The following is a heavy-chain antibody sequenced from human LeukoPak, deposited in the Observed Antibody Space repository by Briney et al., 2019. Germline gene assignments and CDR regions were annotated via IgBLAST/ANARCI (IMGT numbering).Heavy chain of an antibody. CDR1: GYTFTNHG. CDR2: ISAYNGNT. Sequence: GASVKVSCKTSGYTFTNHGISWVRQAPGQGLEWMGWISAYNGNTNYAQKLQGRVTMTRDTSTSTAYLELRSLRSDDTAVYYCARENYYDSSANSTPFDYWGQGTLVTVSS. V-gene: IGHV1-18*01. D-gene: IGHD3-22*01. CDR3: ARENYYDSSANSTPFDY. J-gene: IGHJ4*02.